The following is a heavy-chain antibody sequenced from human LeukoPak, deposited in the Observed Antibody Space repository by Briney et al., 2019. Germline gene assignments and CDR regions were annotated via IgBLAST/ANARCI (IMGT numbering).Heavy chain of an antibody. D-gene: IGHD1-14*01. CDR2: INHIGST. CDR3: ARDIITGPPRFDY. J-gene: IGHJ4*02. CDR1: GGSFSGYY. Sequence: SETLSLTCAVYGGSFSGYYCSWIRQPPGKGLEWIGEINHIGSTNYNPSLKSRVTISVDTSNNQFSLKLSSVTAADTAVYYCARDIITGPPRFDYWGQGTLVTVSS. V-gene: IGHV4-34*01.